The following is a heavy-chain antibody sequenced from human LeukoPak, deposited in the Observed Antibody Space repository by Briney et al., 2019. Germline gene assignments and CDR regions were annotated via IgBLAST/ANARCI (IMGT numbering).Heavy chain of an antibody. CDR2: MWYDASNK. Sequence: GGSLRLSCAASGFTFSSYGMHWVRQAPGKGLEWVAVMWYDASNKYYADSVKGRFTISRDNSKNTVYLQMNSLTAEDTAGYYCAKDLGGSTEFDYWGQGTLVTVSS. CDR1: GFTFSSYG. V-gene: IGHV3-33*06. D-gene: IGHD3-16*01. CDR3: AKDLGGSTEFDY. J-gene: IGHJ4*02.